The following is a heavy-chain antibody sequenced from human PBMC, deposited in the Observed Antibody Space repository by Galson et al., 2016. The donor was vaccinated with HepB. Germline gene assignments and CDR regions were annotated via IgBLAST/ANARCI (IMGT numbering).Heavy chain of an antibody. J-gene: IGHJ4*02. Sequence: SVPVSCPASCSPFPRYAIHWVRQAPGQRLEWMGWINAGNGNTKYSQNFQGRVTITRDTSASTAYMEMSSLTSEDTAVYFCATQGHHPCDYWGQGTLVTVSS. CDR3: ATQGHHPCDY. D-gene: IGHD1-14*01. V-gene: IGHV1-3*01. CDR2: INAGNGNT. CDR1: CSPFPRYA.